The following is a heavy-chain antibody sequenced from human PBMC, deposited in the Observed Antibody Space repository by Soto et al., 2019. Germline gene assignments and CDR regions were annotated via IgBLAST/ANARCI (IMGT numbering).Heavy chain of an antibody. CDR2: ISSSGGAI. CDR1: GFTFSSYS. J-gene: IGHJ6*02. Sequence: EVQLVESGGGLVQPGGSLRLSCAASGFTFSSYSMNWVRQAPGKGLEWIAYISSSGGAILYADSVRGRFTISRDDAKNSLYLQMNSLRDEDTAVYYCAGGKIAVPGTQYYGLDVWGQGTTVTVSS. D-gene: IGHD6-19*01. CDR3: AGGKIAVPGTQYYGLDV. V-gene: IGHV3-48*02.